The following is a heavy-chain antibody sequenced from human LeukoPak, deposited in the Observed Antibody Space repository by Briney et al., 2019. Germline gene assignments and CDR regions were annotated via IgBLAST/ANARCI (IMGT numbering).Heavy chain of an antibody. CDR3: AKNHNSNGYHTDDAFDV. Sequence: SVKVSCKASGGTFSSYAISWVRQAPGQGLEWMGGIIPIFGTANYAQKFQGRVTITADESTSTAYMELSSLRSEDTAVYYCAKNHNSNGYHTDDAFDVWGQGTMVTVSS. CDR2: IIPIFGTA. V-gene: IGHV1-69*13. CDR1: GGTFSSYA. D-gene: IGHD3-22*01. J-gene: IGHJ3*01.